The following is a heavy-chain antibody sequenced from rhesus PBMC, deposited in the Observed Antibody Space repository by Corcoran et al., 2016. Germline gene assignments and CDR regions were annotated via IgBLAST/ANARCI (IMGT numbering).Heavy chain of an antibody. D-gene: IGHD2-27*01. CDR3: ARPRSGTDFDY. Sequence: QLQLQESGPGLVKPSETLSLTCAVSGYSISSGYGWSWIHQPPGKGLEWIGYISYSGSTSYNPSLKSRVTISRDTTKNQFSLKLSSVTAAATAVYYCARPRSGTDFDYWGQGVLVTVSS. J-gene: IGHJ4*01. CDR1: GYSISSGYG. CDR2: ISYSGST. V-gene: IGHV4-122*02.